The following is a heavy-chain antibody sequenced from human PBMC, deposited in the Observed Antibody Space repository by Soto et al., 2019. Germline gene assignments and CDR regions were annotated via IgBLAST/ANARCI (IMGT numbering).Heavy chain of an antibody. CDR3: AKSLSGTNYAMDV. CDR1: GFTFSSFA. CDR2: ISGSGGTT. J-gene: IGHJ6*02. D-gene: IGHD1-7*01. Sequence: EVQLLESGGDLVQPGGSLRLSCAASGFTFSSFAMSWVRQAPGKGLGWVSTISGSGGTTYYADSVKGRFTISKDNSKKTLSLQMNGLRAEDTAVYYCAKSLSGTNYAMDVWGQGTTVTVSS. V-gene: IGHV3-23*01.